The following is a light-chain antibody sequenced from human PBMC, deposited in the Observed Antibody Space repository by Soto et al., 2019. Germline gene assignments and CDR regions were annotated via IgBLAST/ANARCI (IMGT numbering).Light chain of an antibody. J-gene: IGKJ2*01. CDR3: QQYANSPFT. V-gene: IGKV3-20*01. CDR1: QSVSRNY. CDR2: GAS. Sequence: EIVLTQSPGTLPLSPGERATLSCRASQSVSRNYLVWYQQKPGQAPRPLIYGASSRATGIPDRVSGSRSGTEFTLTISRLEPEDLAVYYCQQYANSPFTFGQGTKLEIK.